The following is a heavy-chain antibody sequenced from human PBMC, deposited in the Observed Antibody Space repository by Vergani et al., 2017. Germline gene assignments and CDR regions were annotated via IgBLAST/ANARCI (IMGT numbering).Heavy chain of an antibody. CDR1: GFTFSSYS. J-gene: IGHJ4*02. V-gene: IGHV3-21*01. CDR3: AGDPYAHGDFWSGYSY. Sequence: EVQLVESGGGLVKPGGSLRLSCAASGFTFSSYSMNWVRQAPGKGLEWVSSISSSSSYIYYADSVKGRFTISRDNAKNSLYLQMNSLRAQDTAVYYCAGDPYAHGDFWSGYSYWGQGTLVTVSS. D-gene: IGHD3-3*01. CDR2: ISSSSSYI.